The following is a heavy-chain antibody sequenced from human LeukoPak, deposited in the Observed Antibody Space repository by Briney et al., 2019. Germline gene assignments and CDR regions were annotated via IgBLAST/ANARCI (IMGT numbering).Heavy chain of an antibody. Sequence: GGSLRLSCAASGFTFDDYAMHWVRHAPGKGLEWVSGISWNSGSIGYADSVKGRFTISRDNAKNSLYLQMNSLRAEDPALYYCAKEIVYDSSGLSFDFDYWGKGTLVTASS. V-gene: IGHV3-9*01. CDR2: ISWNSGSI. CDR1: GFTFDDYA. D-gene: IGHD3-22*01. CDR3: AKEIVYDSSGLSFDFDY. J-gene: IGHJ4*02.